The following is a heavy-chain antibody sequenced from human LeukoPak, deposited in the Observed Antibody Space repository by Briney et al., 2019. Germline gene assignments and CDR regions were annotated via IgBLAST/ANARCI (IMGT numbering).Heavy chain of an antibody. J-gene: IGHJ3*02. V-gene: IGHV2-5*01. CDR2: IYENDEK. D-gene: IGHD2-15*01. Sequence: SGPPLVTPTQTLRLPCTFSGFSLSRGGVGVGWSRQPPGKALEWLGVIYENDEKLYSSSLQNRLSITKDTSKNQVVLTMANMDPVDTATYYCAHRHRGVASDIWGQGTMVTVSS. CDR1: GFSLSRGGVG. CDR3: AHRHRGVASDI.